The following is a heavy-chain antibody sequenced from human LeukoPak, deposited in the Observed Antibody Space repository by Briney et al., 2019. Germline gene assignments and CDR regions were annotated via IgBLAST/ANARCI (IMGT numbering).Heavy chain of an antibody. CDR3: ARDAGLGYCDSSGYYLDY. CDR1: GFTFSSYS. V-gene: IGHV3-21*01. D-gene: IGHD3-22*01. J-gene: IGHJ4*02. Sequence: GGSLRLSCAASGFTFSSYSMNWVRQAPGKGLEWVSSISSTSGYIYYADSVKGRFTISRDNAKNSLYLQMNSLRAEDTAVYYCARDAGLGYCDSSGYYLDYWGQGTLVTVSS. CDR2: ISSTSGYI.